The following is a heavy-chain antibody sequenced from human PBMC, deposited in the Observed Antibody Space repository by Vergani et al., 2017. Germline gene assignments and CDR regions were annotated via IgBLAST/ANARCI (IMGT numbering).Heavy chain of an antibody. CDR2: IYTSWST. CDR1: GGSISSYY. CDR3: ARHPRFGERPVDY. Sequence: QVQLQESGPGLVKPSETLSLTCTVSGGSISSYYWSWIRQPAGKGLEWIGRIYTSWSTNYNPSLKSRVTMSVATSKNQFSLKLSAVNAADTAVYYCARHPRFGERPVDYWGQGTLVTVSS. D-gene: IGHD3-10*01. V-gene: IGHV4-4*07. J-gene: IGHJ4*02.